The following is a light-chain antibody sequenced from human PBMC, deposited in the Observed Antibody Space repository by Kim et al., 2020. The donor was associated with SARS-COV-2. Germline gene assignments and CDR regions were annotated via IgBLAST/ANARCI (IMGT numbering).Light chain of an antibody. V-gene: IGLV3-21*01. CDR1: NIGSKN. Sequence: SYELTQPPSVSVAPGRTATITCGGNNIGSKNVHWYQQKPGQVPMVIVYYDSDQPSGIPQRFSGSNSGNTATLTISRVEAGDEADYHCQVWDSGSNLLIFGGGTQLTVL. CDR3: QVWDSGSNLLI. CDR2: YDS. J-gene: IGLJ2*01.